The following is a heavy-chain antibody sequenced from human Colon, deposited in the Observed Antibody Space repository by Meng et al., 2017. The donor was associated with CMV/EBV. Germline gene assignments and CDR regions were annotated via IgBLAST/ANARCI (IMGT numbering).Heavy chain of an antibody. CDR1: GFPFNSHS. J-gene: IGHJ4*02. V-gene: IGHV3-21*05. CDR2: ISSSGKDE. D-gene: IGHD2-2*01. CDR3: MRDLLPIRLIPAAQDY. Sequence: GESLKIFCEGSGFPFNSHSMNWVRQAPGKGLEWISYISSSGKDEYYADSVKGRFTISRDNAKNSVSLQMNALKVEDTAVYYCMRDLLPIRLIPAAQDYWGQGTLVTVSS.